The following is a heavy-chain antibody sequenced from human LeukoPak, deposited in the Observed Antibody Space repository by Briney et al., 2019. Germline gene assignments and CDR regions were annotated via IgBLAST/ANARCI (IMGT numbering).Heavy chain of an antibody. J-gene: IGHJ4*02. D-gene: IGHD4-17*01. CDR1: GFTFSSHW. Sequence: GGSLRLSCAGSGFTFSSHWIGWVRQAPGKGLEWVANIKQDGGQIYYLDSVKGRFTVSRDNAKNSLYLQMNSLRAEDTAVYYCARLGARQMLEYWGQGTLVTVSS. CDR2: IKQDGGQI. CDR3: ARLGARQMLEY. V-gene: IGHV3-7*01.